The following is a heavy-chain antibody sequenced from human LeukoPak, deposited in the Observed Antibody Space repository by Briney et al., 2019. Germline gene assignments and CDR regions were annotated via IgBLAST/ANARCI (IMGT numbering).Heavy chain of an antibody. Sequence: QPGGSLRLSCAASGFTFNNYWMVWVRQAPGKGLVWVSRINSDGSSPRYADSVKGRFTISRDNAKNTLYLQMNSLRADDTAVYYCARGVPGPEYWGQGTLVTVSS. CDR3: ARGVPGPEY. J-gene: IGHJ4*02. CDR2: INSDGSSP. V-gene: IGHV3-74*01. D-gene: IGHD3-10*02. CDR1: GFTFNNYW.